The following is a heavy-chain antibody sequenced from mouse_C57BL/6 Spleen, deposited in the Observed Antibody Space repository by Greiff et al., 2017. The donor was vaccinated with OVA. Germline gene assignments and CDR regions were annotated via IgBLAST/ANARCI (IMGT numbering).Heavy chain of an antibody. V-gene: IGHV1-53*01. Sequence: QVHVKQPGTELVKPGASVKLSCKASGYTFTSYWMHWVKQRPGQGLEWIGHINPSNGGTNYNEKFKSKATLTVDKSSSTAYMQLSSLTTEDLAVYYCARHHYNGSSYWYLDVWGTGTTVTVSS. CDR2: INPSNGGT. J-gene: IGHJ1*03. CDR1: GYTFTSYW. CDR3: ARHHYNGSSYWYLDV. D-gene: IGHD1-1*01.